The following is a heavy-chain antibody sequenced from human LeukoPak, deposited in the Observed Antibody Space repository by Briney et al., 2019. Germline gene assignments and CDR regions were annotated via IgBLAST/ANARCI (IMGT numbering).Heavy chain of an antibody. Sequence: GESLKISCRGSGYIFTSYWIGWVRQIPGKGLEWMGIIYPGDSDTRYSPSFQGQVTISADKSISTAYLQWSSLKASDTAMYYCARTDVIAVAGPFDYWGQGTLVTVSS. CDR3: ARTDVIAVAGPFDY. CDR1: GYIFTSYW. D-gene: IGHD6-19*01. CDR2: IYPGDSDT. V-gene: IGHV5-51*01. J-gene: IGHJ4*02.